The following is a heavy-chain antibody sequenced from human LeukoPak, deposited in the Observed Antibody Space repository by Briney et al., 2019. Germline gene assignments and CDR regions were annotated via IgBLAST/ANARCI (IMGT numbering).Heavy chain of an antibody. J-gene: IGHJ5*02. V-gene: IGHV3-23*01. CDR2: ISGSGSST. CDR1: GFIFNNYA. CDR3: AKLGNDNVWGTYRDNWFDP. D-gene: IGHD3-16*02. Sequence: GGSLRLSCAASGFIFNNYAMTWVRLAPGRGLEWVSGISGSGSSTYYADSVKGRFGISRDNSKNALYLQMNSLRAEDTAEYYCAKLGNDNVWGTYRDNWFDPWGQGTLVIVS.